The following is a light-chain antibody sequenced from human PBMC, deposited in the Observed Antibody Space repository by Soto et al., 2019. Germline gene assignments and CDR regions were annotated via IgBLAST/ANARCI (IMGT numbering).Light chain of an antibody. CDR2: AAS. J-gene: IGKJ5*01. CDR3: QQLNSYPVT. CDR1: QSISSY. V-gene: IGKV1-39*01. Sequence: DIHITQSPSSLSASVGDRVTITCRASQSISSYLNWYQQKPGKAPKLLIYAASSLQSGVPSRFSGSGSGTDFTLTISSLQPEDFATYYCQQLNSYPVTFGQGTRLET.